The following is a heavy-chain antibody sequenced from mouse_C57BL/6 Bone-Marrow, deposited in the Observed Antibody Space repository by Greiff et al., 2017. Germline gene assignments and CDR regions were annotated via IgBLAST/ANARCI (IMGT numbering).Heavy chain of an antibody. CDR1: GYSFTGYY. CDR3: ARDDRWSYYFDY. J-gene: IGHJ2*01. D-gene: IGHD2-3*01. Sequence: VQLQQSGPELVKPGASVKISCKASGYSFTGYYMNWVKQSPEKSLEWIGEINPSTGGTTYNQKFKAKATLTVDTSSSTAYMQLKSLTSEDSAVYYCARDDRWSYYFDYWGQGTTLTVSS. V-gene: IGHV1-42*01. CDR2: INPSTGGT.